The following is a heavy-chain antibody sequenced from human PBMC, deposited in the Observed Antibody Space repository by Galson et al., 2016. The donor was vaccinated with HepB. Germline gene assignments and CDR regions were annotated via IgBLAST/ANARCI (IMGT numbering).Heavy chain of an antibody. CDR2: INPSGGSA. Sequence: SVKVSCKASGYTFTSYYMHWVRQAPGQGLEWMGIINPSGGSARYARKFQGRVTMTRDTSTSTVYMELRSLRSEDMAVYYCARQYSSGAFDIWGQGTMVTVSS. J-gene: IGHJ3*02. CDR1: GYTFTSYY. CDR3: ARQYSSGAFDI. V-gene: IGHV1-46*01. D-gene: IGHD6-19*01.